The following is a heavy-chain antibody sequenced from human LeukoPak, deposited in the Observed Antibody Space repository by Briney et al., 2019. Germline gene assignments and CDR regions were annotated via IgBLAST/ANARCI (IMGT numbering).Heavy chain of an antibody. CDR3: ARLHGSSWNEIDY. Sequence: GGSLRLSCAASGLTVSSNYMSWVRQAPGKGLEWVSVIYSGGSTNYADSVKGRFTISRDNSKNTLYLQMNSLRAEDTAVYYCARLHGSSWNEIDYWGQGTLVTVSS. J-gene: IGHJ4*02. CDR1: GLTVSSNY. D-gene: IGHD6-13*01. CDR2: IYSGGST. V-gene: IGHV3-53*01.